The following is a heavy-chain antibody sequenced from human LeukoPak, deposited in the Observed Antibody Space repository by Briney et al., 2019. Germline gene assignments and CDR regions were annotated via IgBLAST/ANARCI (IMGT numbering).Heavy chain of an antibody. CDR2: ISWNSDKT. D-gene: IGHD1-26*01. V-gene: IGHV3-20*04. CDR1: GFTFDDYA. J-gene: IGHJ4*02. CDR3: VRDRSPGAATAGDSFDC. Sequence: PGGSLRHSCTASGFTFDDYALSWVRQVPGKGLEWVSGISWNSDKTVYADSVEGRFTISRDNDKNSLYLQMDSLRAEDTALYFCVRDRSPGAATAGDSFDCWGQGILVPVSS.